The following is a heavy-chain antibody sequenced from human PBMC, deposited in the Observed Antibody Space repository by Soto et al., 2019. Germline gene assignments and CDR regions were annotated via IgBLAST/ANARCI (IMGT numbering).Heavy chain of an antibody. J-gene: IGHJ4*02. CDR1: GFTFSSYG. CDR2: ISYDGSNK. V-gene: IGHV3-30*18. D-gene: IGHD3-22*01. Sequence: QVQLVESGGGVVQPGRSLRLSCAASGFTFSSYGMHWVRQAPGKGLEWVAVISYDGSNKYYADSVKGRFTISRDNSKNTLYLQMNSLRAEDTAVYYCAKGGMIVVVYPVGYLDYWGQGTLVTVSS. CDR3: AKGGMIVVVYPVGYLDY.